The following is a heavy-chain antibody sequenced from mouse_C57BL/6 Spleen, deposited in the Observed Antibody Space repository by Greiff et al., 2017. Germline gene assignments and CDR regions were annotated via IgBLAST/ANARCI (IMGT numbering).Heavy chain of an antibody. CDR1: GYTFTSYC. J-gene: IGHJ2*01. Sequence: QVQLKQPGPELVKPGASVKVSCKASGYTFTSYCMHWVKQRPGQGLEWIGWIHPSDSATNYTQKFKGKATLTVDTSSSTAYMQLSRLTSEDSAVYYCTIRERRGDYWGQGTTLTVSS. V-gene: IGHV1-74*01. CDR2: IHPSDSAT. CDR3: TIRERRGDY.